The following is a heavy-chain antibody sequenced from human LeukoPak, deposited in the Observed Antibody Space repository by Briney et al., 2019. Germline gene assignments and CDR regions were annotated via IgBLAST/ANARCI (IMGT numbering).Heavy chain of an antibody. V-gene: IGHV1-2*06. CDR1: GYTFTGYY. CDR3: ESDSSEAFDI. J-gene: IGHJ3*02. Sequence: GASVKVSCKASGYTFTGYYMHWVRHAPGQGLEWMGRINPNSGGTNYAQKFQGRVTMTRDTSISTAYMELSRLRSDDAAVYDGESDSSEAFDIWGQGTMVTVSS. CDR2: INPNSGGT. D-gene: IGHD6-6*01.